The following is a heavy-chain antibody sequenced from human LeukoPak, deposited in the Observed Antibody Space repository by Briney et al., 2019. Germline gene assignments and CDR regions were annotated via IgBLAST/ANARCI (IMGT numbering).Heavy chain of an antibody. CDR1: GFTFSDYY. Sequence: GGSLRLSCAVSGFTFSDYYMSWIRQAPGKGLEWVSYISSSGSTIYYADSVKGRFTISRDNAKNSLYLQMNSLRAEDTAVYYCARDYYGSGSYYNELYYYYMDVWGKGTTVTVSS. D-gene: IGHD3-10*01. CDR3: ARDYYGSGSYYNELYYYYMDV. CDR2: ISSSGSTI. J-gene: IGHJ6*03. V-gene: IGHV3-11*01.